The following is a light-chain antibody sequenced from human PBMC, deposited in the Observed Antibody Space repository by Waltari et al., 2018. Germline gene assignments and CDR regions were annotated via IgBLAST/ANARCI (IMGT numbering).Light chain of an antibody. Sequence: QSVLTQPPSVSGAPGQRVTVPLPGGSSNLRAGYSGPCYQPLPRTAPNLLIYANNNRPSGVPDRFSGSKSGTSASLAITGLQADDEADYYCQSYDTSLSGSNWVFGGGTKLTVL. CDR2: ANN. J-gene: IGLJ3*02. CDR1: SSNLRAGYS. V-gene: IGLV1-40*01. CDR3: QSYDTSLSGSNWV.